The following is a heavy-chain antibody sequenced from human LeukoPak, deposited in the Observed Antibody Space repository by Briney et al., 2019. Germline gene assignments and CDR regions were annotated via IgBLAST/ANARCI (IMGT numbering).Heavy chain of an antibody. Sequence: ASVKVSCKASGGTFSSYAISWVRQAPGQGLEWMGGIIPIFGTANYAQKFQGRVTITADESTSTAYMELSSLRSEDTAVYYCARGVSWGPNYYYYYYYMDVWGKGTTVTISS. CDR2: IIPIFGTA. D-gene: IGHD6-13*01. CDR3: ARGVSWGPNYYYYYYYMDV. V-gene: IGHV1-69*13. CDR1: GGTFSSYA. J-gene: IGHJ6*03.